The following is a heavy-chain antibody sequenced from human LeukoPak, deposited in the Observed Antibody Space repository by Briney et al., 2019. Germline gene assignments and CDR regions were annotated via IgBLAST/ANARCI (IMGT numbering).Heavy chain of an antibody. V-gene: IGHV4-59*01. CDR3: ARDRQATTAYDAFDI. CDR1: GDSISSYY. Sequence: SETLSLTCTVSGDSISSYYWSWIRQPPGKGLDWIGYIYYSGSTKYNPSLKSRVTISVDTSKNQFSLKLSSVTAADTAVYYCARDRQATTAYDAFDIWGRGTMVTVSS. CDR2: IYYSGST. J-gene: IGHJ3*02. D-gene: IGHD4-17*01.